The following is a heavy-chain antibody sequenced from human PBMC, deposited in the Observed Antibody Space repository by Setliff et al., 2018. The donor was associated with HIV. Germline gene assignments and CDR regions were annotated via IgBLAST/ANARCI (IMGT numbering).Heavy chain of an antibody. J-gene: IGHJ4*02. CDR1: GGSVGSGSYY. CDR2: IYYSGST. Sequence: LETLSLTCSVSGGSVGSGSYYWSWIRQSPGKGLEWLGYIYYSGSTTYNPSLRSRVTISIDTSKNQFSLNLRSVTAAATAVYYCARDPPGYGDSKDYWGQGKLVTVSS. V-gene: IGHV4-61*01. D-gene: IGHD4-17*01. CDR3: ARDPPGYGDSKDY.